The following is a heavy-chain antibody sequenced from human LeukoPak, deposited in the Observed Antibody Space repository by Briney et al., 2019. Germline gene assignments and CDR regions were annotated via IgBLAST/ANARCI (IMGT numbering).Heavy chain of an antibody. Sequence: SQTLSLTYTVSGGSIRSGDYYWSWIRQPPGKGQEWIGYIYYSGSTYYNPSLKSRVTISVDTSKNQFSLKLSSVTAADTAVYYCARDGHYYDSSGQFDYWGQGTLVTVSS. CDR3: ARDGHYYDSSGQFDY. CDR2: IYYSGST. CDR1: GGSIRSGDYY. D-gene: IGHD3-22*01. V-gene: IGHV4-30-4*01. J-gene: IGHJ4*02.